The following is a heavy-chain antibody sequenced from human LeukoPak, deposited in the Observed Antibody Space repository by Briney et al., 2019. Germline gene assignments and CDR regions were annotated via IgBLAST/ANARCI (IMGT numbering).Heavy chain of an antibody. J-gene: IGHJ4*02. Sequence: GSLRLSCAASGFTFSSYWMHWVRQAPGKGLVWVSRIISDGSSTSYADSVKGRFTISRDNAKNTLYLQMNSLRAEDTAVYYCARVGGSYYDYWGQGTLVTVSS. CDR3: ARVGGSYYDY. D-gene: IGHD1-26*01. V-gene: IGHV3-74*01. CDR1: GFTFSSYW. CDR2: IISDGSST.